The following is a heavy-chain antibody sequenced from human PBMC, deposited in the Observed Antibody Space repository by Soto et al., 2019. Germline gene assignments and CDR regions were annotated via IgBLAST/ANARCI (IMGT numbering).Heavy chain of an antibody. CDR3: VRGVESG. CDR2: ISTTSTYI. Sequence: GGSLRLSCAASGFTLSTYSMNWVRQAPGMGLEWVSSISTTSTYIDYADSVKGRFTISRDNAKNSLYLQMNSLRAEDTAVYYCVRGVESGWGQGTLVTVSS. CDR1: GFTLSTYS. J-gene: IGHJ4*02. V-gene: IGHV3-21*01.